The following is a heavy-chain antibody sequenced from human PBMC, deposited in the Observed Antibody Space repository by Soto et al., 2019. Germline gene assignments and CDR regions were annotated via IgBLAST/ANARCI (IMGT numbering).Heavy chain of an antibody. CDR3: AKSFSSNWYDYFDY. J-gene: IGHJ4*02. D-gene: IGHD6-13*01. Sequence: EVQLVESGGGLVQPGGSLRLSCAASGFTFGTFAMSWVRQAPGKGLEWVSAVSGGGGTTYYADSVKGRFTISRDKSKNTLYLQMNSLRAEDTALYYCAKSFSSNWYDYFDYWGQGSLVTVSS. CDR2: VSGGGGTT. CDR1: GFTFGTFA. V-gene: IGHV3-23*04.